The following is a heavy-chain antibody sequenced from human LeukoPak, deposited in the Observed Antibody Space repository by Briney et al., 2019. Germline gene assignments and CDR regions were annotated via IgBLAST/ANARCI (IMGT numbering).Heavy chain of an antibody. CDR3: ARGLVTGYDFWSGYYRQLDY. Sequence: SETLSLTCTVSGGSISSGGYYWSWIRQHPGKGLEWIGNIYYSGSTNYNPSLKSRVTISVDTSKNQFSLKLSSVTAADTAVYYCARGLVTGYDFWSGYYRQLDYWGQGTLVTVSS. CDR2: IYYSGST. D-gene: IGHD3-3*01. J-gene: IGHJ4*02. CDR1: GGSISSGGYY. V-gene: IGHV4-61*08.